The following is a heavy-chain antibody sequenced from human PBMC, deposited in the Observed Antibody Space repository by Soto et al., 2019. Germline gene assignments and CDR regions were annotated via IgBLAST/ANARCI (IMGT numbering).Heavy chain of an antibody. CDR1: VFTSSG. D-gene: IGHD3-3*01. Sequence: ASVKVSCKATVFTSSGISWVRQAPGQRLEWMGWISTHNGNTIYAQKFQGRVIMTMDTSTTTVYMELRSLRPDDTAVYLCAREGILGLFDAYDLWGQGTMVTVSS. CDR3: AREGILGLFDAYDL. CDR2: ISTHNGNT. J-gene: IGHJ3*01. V-gene: IGHV1-18*04.